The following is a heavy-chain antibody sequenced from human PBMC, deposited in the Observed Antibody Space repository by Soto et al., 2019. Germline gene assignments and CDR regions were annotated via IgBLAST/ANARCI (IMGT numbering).Heavy chain of an antibody. D-gene: IGHD3-16*01. Sequence: GGSLRLSCAASGFTFSSYGMHWVRQAPGKGLEWVAVIWYDGSNKYYADSVKGRFTISRDNSKNTLYLQMNSLKAEDTAVYYCAREVYESYGMDVWGQGTTVTVSS. CDR3: AREVYESYGMDV. CDR1: GFTFSSYG. CDR2: IWYDGSNK. V-gene: IGHV3-33*01. J-gene: IGHJ6*02.